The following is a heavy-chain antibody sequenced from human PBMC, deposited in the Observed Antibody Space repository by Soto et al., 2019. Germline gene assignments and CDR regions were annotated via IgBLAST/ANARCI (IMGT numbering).Heavy chain of an antibody. V-gene: IGHV3-23*01. D-gene: IGHD6-13*01. J-gene: IGHJ4*02. CDR3: ANGTGYRSRWLSRPDY. Sequence: EVQLLESGGGLVQPGGSLRLSCAASGFTFSSYAMSWVRQAPGKGLEWVSAISGSGGSTYYADSVKGRFTIPRDNSKNTLYLQKNSLRAEDTAGYYCANGTGYRSRWLSRPDYWGQGTLVTV. CDR2: ISGSGGST. CDR1: GFTFSSYA.